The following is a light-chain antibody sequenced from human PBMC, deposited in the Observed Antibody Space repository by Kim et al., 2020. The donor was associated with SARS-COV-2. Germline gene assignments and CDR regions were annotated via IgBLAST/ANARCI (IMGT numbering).Light chain of an antibody. CDR3: QQYDAPPFT. J-gene: IGKJ5*01. CDR1: EDVSDY. CDR2: DAA. V-gene: IGKV1-33*01. Sequence: ASVGDRVTISCQAREDVSDYFNWYHQKPGEAPKVLIRDAANLESGVPSRFSRGGYGTEFSLTISSVQPEDMGTYYCQQYDAPPFTFGQGTRLEIK.